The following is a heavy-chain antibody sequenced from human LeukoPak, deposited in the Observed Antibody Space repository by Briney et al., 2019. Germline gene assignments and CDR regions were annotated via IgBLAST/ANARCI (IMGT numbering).Heavy chain of an antibody. CDR2: ISPNSGGR. CDR3: ARGTTVTTPFDY. J-gene: IGHJ4*02. V-gene: IGHV1-2*02. Sequence: ASVTVSFKASGYTFTDYYIHWVRQAPGQGVEWMGWISPNSGGRNYAQKFQGRVTMTRDTSVSTAHMELSNVRSDDTAVYYCARGTTVTTPFDYWGQGTLVTVSS. CDR1: GYTFTDYY. D-gene: IGHD4-17*01.